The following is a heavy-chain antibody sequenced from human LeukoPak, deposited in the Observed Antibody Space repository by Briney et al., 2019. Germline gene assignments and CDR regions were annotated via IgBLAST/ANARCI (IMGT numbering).Heavy chain of an antibody. J-gene: IGHJ1*01. V-gene: IGHV4-39*01. CDR2: IFYSGST. D-gene: IGHD3-3*01. CDR3: ARVSYDFWSGYYRPVEYFQH. CDR1: GASVSSSSYY. Sequence: SETLPLTCTVSGASVSSSSYYWEWIRQPPGKGLEWVGSIFYSGSTSYNPSLKSRVTMSVDTSKNQFSLKLSSVTAADTAVYYCARVSYDFWSGYYRPVEYFQHWGQGTLVTVSS.